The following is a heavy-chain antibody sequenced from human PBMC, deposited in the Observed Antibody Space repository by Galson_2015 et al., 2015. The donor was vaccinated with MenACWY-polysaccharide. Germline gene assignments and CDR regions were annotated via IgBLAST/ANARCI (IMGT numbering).Heavy chain of an antibody. D-gene: IGHD3/OR15-3a*01. CDR1: GFIFSFYA. J-gene: IGHJ1*01. CDR2: ISHDGKKK. CDR3: VKDWTKLPGEFFDWLPSSHFDK. V-gene: IGHV3-30*18. Sequence: SLRLSCAGSGFIFSFYAIHWVRQAPGEGLEWVALISHDGKKKIYADSVKGRFTISRDNSKNTVYLEINSPRAKDTAVFYCVKDWTKLPGEFFDWLPSSHFDKWGQGAPVTVSS.